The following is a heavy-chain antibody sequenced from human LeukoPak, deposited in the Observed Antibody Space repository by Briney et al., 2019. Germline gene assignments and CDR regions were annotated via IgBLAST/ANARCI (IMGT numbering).Heavy chain of an antibody. J-gene: IGHJ5*02. CDR3: ARVLYYGSGSYSNWFDP. V-gene: IGHV4-30-4*01. Sequence: SQTLSLTCTVSGGSISSGDYYWSWIRQPPGKGLEWIGYIYYSGSTYYNPSLKSRVTISVDTSKNQFSLKLNSVTAADTAVYYCARVLYYGSGSYSNWFDPWGQGTLVTVSS. CDR2: IYYSGST. CDR1: GGSISSGDYY. D-gene: IGHD3-10*01.